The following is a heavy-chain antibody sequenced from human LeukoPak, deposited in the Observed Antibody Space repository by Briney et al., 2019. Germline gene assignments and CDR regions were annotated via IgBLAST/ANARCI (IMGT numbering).Heavy chain of an antibody. CDR1: GGSISSSGFY. V-gene: IGHV4-39*01. CDR3: ARHEYSGSYYGLSWFDP. Sequence: SETLSLTCTVSGGSISSSGFYWGWIRQPPGKGLEWIGSIYYSGSTYYNPYLKSRVTISIDTSKNQFSLNLSSVTAADTAVYYCARHEYSGSYYGLSWFDPWGQGTLVTVSS. J-gene: IGHJ5*02. CDR2: IYYSGST. D-gene: IGHD1-26*01.